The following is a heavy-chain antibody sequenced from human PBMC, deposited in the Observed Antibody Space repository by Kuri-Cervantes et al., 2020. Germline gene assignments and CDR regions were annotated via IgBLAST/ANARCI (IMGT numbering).Heavy chain of an antibody. CDR3: AKDLEWELLGYFDY. CDR2: ISKNGDII. D-gene: IGHD1-26*01. CDR1: GFTFSDFY. J-gene: IGHJ4*02. Sequence: GESLKISCAASGFTFSDFYINWIRQAPGKGLEWVSYISKNGDIIYYAESVKGRFTISRDNAKNSLYLQMNSLRAEDTALYYCAKDLEWELLGYFDYWGQGTLVTVSS. V-gene: IGHV3-11*01.